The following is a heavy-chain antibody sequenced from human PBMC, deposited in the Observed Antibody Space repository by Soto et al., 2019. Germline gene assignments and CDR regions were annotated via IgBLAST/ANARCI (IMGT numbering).Heavy chain of an antibody. Sequence: ASVKVSCKASGYTFTRYTMNWVRQAPGQRLEWMGWINPDNGNTKSSQKFQDRVIITRDTSARTAYMDLSSLRSDDTAVYYCARGIATGQLDPWGQGTLVTVSS. D-gene: IGHD2-15*01. CDR2: INPDNGNT. J-gene: IGHJ5*02. V-gene: IGHV1-3*01. CDR3: ARGIATGQLDP. CDR1: GYTFTRYT.